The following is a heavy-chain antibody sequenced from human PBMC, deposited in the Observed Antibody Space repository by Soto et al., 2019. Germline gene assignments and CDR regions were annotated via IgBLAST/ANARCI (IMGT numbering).Heavy chain of an antibody. D-gene: IGHD3-22*01. Sequence: EVQLVESGGGLVKPGGSLRLSCAASGFTFSTYSLHWVRQAPGKGLEWVSSISSTSSYIYYADSVKGRFTISRDNAKNSLYLQMHSLRAEATAVYYCVRDVNYYDSSGYRDYWGQGTLVTVSS. V-gene: IGHV3-21*01. CDR2: ISSTSSYI. J-gene: IGHJ4*02. CDR1: GFTFSTYS. CDR3: VRDVNYYDSSGYRDY.